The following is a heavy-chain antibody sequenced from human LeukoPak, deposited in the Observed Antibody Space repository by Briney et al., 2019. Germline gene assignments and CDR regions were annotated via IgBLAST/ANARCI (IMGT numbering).Heavy chain of an antibody. CDR3: ATWAFYHSLDV. J-gene: IGHJ6*02. CDR2: INKDGSAT. D-gene: IGHD1-26*01. Sequence: GGSRRLSCEGSGFRFGAYAWHWAGSVQGKDREWVSLINKDGSATYYADSVKGRFTISRDNSKNSLYLQMNSLRSEDTALYYCATWAFYHSLDVWGQGTTVTVSS. CDR1: GFRFGAYA. V-gene: IGHV3-43*02.